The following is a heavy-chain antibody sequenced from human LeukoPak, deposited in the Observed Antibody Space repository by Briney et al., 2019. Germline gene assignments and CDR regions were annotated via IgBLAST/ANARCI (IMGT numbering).Heavy chain of an antibody. D-gene: IGHD5-18*01. Sequence: GRSLRLSCPLASLTANTTYLTWVRQAPGKGLESVSMIYIVVNTHHADSLKARCTISRDNSKNTVYLQVSSLRAEERAVYYCARAYLYSHGYGWFFDQWGQGALVTVSS. CDR2: IYIVVNT. CDR3: ARAYLYSHGYGWFFDQ. CDR1: SLTANTTY. J-gene: IGHJ4*02. V-gene: IGHV3-53*01.